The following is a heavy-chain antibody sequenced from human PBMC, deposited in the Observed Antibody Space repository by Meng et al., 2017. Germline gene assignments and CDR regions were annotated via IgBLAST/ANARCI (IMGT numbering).Heavy chain of an antibody. CDR3: ARVPGGIGAADY. Sequence: VHLPQWGAGLLKPSETLSLPCAVYGGSFSGYYWSWIRQPPGKGLEWIGEINHSGSTNYNPSLKSRVTISVDTSKNQFSLKLSSVTAADTAVYYCARVPGGIGAADYWGQGTLVTVSS. V-gene: IGHV4-34*01. J-gene: IGHJ4*02. D-gene: IGHD3-10*01. CDR2: INHSGST. CDR1: GGSFSGYY.